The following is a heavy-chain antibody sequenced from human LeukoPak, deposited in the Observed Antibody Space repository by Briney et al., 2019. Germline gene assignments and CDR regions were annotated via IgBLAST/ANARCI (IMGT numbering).Heavy chain of an antibody. CDR2: KDYRSKWYN. Sequence: SQTLSLTCAISGDSVSRNSAAWNWLTQSPSIALEWLGRKDYRSKWYNDYAVSVKSRITINPDTSKNQFSLQLNSVTPEDTAVYYCARDSSGYYPGDAFDIWGQGTMVTVSS. CDR1: GDSVSRNSAA. CDR3: ARDSSGYYPGDAFDI. D-gene: IGHD3-22*01. V-gene: IGHV6-1*01. J-gene: IGHJ3*02.